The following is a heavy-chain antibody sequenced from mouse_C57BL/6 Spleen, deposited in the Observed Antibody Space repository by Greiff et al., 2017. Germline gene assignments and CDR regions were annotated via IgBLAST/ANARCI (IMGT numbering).Heavy chain of an antibody. Sequence: EVKLMESGGGLVQPGESLKLSCESNEYEFPSHDMSWVRKTPEKRLELVAAINSDGGSTYYPDTMERRFIISRDNTKKTLYLQMSSLRSEDTATYYCARGGNPYYFDYWGQGTTLTVSS. D-gene: IGHD2-1*01. CDR2: INSDGGST. CDR1: EYEFPSHD. CDR3: ARGGNPYYFDY. V-gene: IGHV5-2*03. J-gene: IGHJ2*01.